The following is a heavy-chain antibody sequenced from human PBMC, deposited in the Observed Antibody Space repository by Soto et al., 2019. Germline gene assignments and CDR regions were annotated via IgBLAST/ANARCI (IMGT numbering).Heavy chain of an antibody. CDR3: ARGGLKSYWFDP. J-gene: IGHJ5*02. Sequence: EGQLLESGGGLVQPGGSLRLSCAASGFTFSTYCMHWVRQAPEKWLVLVSRIKGDASTTSYADSVQGRFTISRDNAKNPMYLQMNSLRADEDTAVYYCARGGLKSYWFDPWGQGTLVTVSS. CDR1: GFTFSTYC. V-gene: IGHV3-74*01. D-gene: IGHD3-10*01. CDR2: IKGDASTT.